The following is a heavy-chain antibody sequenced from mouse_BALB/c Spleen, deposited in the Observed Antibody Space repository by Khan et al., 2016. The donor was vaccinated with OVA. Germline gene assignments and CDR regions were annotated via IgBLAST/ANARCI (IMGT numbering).Heavy chain of an antibody. CDR3: ARLGPGFTF. D-gene: IGHD4-1*01. V-gene: IGHV3-2*02. CDR1: GYSITSDYA. J-gene: IGHJ3*01. CDR2: ISYSGST. Sequence: EVQLQESGPGLVKPSQSLSLTCTVTGYSITSDYAWNWIRQFPGNKLEWMGYISYSGSTSYNPSLKSRISITGDTSKNQFFLQLNSVTTEDTATYYCARLGPGFTFWGQGTLVTVSA.